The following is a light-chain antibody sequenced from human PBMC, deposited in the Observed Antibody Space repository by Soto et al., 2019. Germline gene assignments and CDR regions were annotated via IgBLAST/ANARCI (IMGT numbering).Light chain of an antibody. CDR3: QQYNNWPQT. J-gene: IGKJ1*01. CDR2: GAS. V-gene: IGKV3-15*01. CDR1: QSVSSN. Sequence: EIVMTQSPATLSVSPGERATLSCRASQSVSSNLAWYQQKPGQAPSLLIYGASTRATGIPARFSGSGSGTEFTLTIGSLQPEDFAVYYCQQYNNWPQTFGQGTKVDIK.